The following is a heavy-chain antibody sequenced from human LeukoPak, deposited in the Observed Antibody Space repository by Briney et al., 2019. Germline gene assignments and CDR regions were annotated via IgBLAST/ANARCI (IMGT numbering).Heavy chain of an antibody. CDR1: GFSFSSYW. Sequence: GGSLRLSCVASGFSFSSYWMAWVRQAPGKGLEWVANIKYDGSLKFYVDSVKGRFTISRDNAKNSLYLEMNSLRADDAAVYFCASSHDSSGNDWGQGTMVTVSS. CDR3: ASSHDSSGND. J-gene: IGHJ4*02. V-gene: IGHV3-7*01. CDR2: IKYDGSLK. D-gene: IGHD3-22*01.